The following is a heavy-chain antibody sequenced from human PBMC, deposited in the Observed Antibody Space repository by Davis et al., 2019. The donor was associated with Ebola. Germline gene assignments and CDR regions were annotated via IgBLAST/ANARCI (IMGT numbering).Heavy chain of an antibody. V-gene: IGHV3-30*02. D-gene: IGHD3-3*01. CDR2: IRYDGSNK. J-gene: IGHJ4*02. CDR3: ARDPLRFLEDFDY. Sequence: GESLKISCAASGFTFSSYGMHWVRQAPGKGLEWVAFIRYDGSNKYYADSVKGRFTISRDNSKNTLYLQMNSLRAEDTAVYYCARDPLRFLEDFDYWGQGTLVTVSS. CDR1: GFTFSSYG.